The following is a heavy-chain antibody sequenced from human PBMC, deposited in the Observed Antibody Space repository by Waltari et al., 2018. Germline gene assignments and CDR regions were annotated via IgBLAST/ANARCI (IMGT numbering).Heavy chain of an antibody. D-gene: IGHD2-21*02. CDR2: IKGDESVK. J-gene: IGHJ2*01. CDR3: ARLVVVTGFYWYFDF. V-gene: IGHV3-7*01. CDR1: GFTFRTYW. Sequence: EVQLVESGGGLVQPGGSLTFSCAASGFTFRTYWMSWVRQAPGKGVEWVANIKGDESVKYYVDSVKGRFTISRDNAKNSVYLQMKSLGAEDTAVYYCARLVVVTGFYWYFDFWGRGTLVTVSS.